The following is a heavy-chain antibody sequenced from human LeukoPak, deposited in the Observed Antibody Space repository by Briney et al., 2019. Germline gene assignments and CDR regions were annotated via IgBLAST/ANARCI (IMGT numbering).Heavy chain of an antibody. CDR3: AKDRNYLDS. CDR1: GGSISSSS. CDR2: VSTSSNNI. J-gene: IGHJ4*02. V-gene: IGHV3-21*01. Sequence: ETLSLTCTVSGGSISSSSYYWGWIRQPPGKGLEWVSSVSTSSNNIYYADSVKGRFTISRDNSKNTLYLQMNSLRAEDTAVYYCAKDRNYLDSWGQGTLVTVSS.